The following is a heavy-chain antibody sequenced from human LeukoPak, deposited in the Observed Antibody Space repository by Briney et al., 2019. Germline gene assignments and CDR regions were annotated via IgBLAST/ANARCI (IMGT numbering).Heavy chain of an antibody. CDR3: ARGCSGGSCLFDY. CDR2: IIPLFGTA. V-gene: IGHV1-69*05. Sequence: ASVKVSCKASGGTFSSYGLSWVRQAPGQGLEWMGGIIPLFGTANYARKFQGRVTMTTDTSTSTAYMELRSLRSDDTAVYYCARGCSGGSCLFDYWGQGTLVTVSS. J-gene: IGHJ4*02. CDR1: GGTFSSYG. D-gene: IGHD2-15*01.